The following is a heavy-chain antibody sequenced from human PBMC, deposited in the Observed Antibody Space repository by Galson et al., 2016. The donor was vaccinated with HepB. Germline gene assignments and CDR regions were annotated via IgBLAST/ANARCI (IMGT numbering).Heavy chain of an antibody. CDR1: GFTFTKAW. D-gene: IGHD3-22*01. Sequence: SLRLSCAGSGFTFTKAWLHWVRQAPGKGLEWVGRIKSKDDAETIDYAVHVTGRFTISRDDSKSMLYLQMNSLKTDDTAVYYCSTFPDYYDGTGYWGNSDVFDSWGPGTVVTVSS. V-gene: IGHV3-15*01. CDR2: IKSKDDAETI. J-gene: IGHJ3*02. CDR3: STFPDYYDGTGYWGNSDVFDS.